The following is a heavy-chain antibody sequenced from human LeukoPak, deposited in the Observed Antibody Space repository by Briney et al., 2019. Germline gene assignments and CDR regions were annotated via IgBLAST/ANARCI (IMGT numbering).Heavy chain of an antibody. V-gene: IGHV4-39*07. CDR2: IYYSGST. J-gene: IGHJ3*02. D-gene: IGHD3-3*01. CDR1: GGSIGSSSYY. Sequence: SEALSLTCTVSGGSIGSSSYYWGWIRQPPGKGLEWIGSIYYSGSTYYNPSLKSRVTISVDTSKNQFSLRLSSVTAADTAVYYCARGLLRFLEWSIDAFDIWGQGTMVTVSS. CDR3: ARGLLRFLEWSIDAFDI.